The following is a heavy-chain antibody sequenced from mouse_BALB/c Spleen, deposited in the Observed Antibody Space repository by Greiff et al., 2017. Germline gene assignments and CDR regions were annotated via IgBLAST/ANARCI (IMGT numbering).Heavy chain of an antibody. V-gene: IGHV5-12-1*01. Sequence: EVKLMESGGGLVKPGGSLKLSCAASGFAFSSYDMSWVRQTPEKRLEWVAYISSGGGSTYYPDTVKGRFTISRDNAKNTLYLQMSSLKSEDTAMYYCARRGDYYGYAAMDYWGQGTSVTVSS. D-gene: IGHD1-2*01. CDR1: GFAFSSYD. CDR3: ARRGDYYGYAAMDY. CDR2: ISSGGGST. J-gene: IGHJ4*01.